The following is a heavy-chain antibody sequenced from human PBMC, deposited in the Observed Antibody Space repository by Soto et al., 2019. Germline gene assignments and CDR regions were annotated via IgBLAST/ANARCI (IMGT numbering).Heavy chain of an antibody. CDR3: ATIVGANDY. V-gene: IGHV4-4*07. Sequence: SETLSLTCTVSRASIYTYSWTWVRQPAGKGLQWIGHIYSSGSANYSPSLKSRVSMSVDSSKNQIPLKLSSVTAADTAVYYCATIVGANDYWGQGTLVTVSS. CDR2: IYSSGSA. D-gene: IGHD1-26*01. CDR1: RASIYTYS. J-gene: IGHJ4*02.